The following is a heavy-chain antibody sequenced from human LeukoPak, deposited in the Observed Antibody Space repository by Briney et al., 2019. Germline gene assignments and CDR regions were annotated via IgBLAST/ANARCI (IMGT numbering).Heavy chain of an antibody. CDR2: IYWNDDK. CDR3: AHDVVVPAAIEIGRRYDAFDI. J-gene: IGHJ3*02. Sequence: SGPTLVKPTQTLTLTCTFSGFSLSTSGVGVGWIRQPPGKALEWLALIYWNDDKRYSPSLKSRLTITKDTSKNQVVLTMTNMDPVDTATYYCAHDVVVPAAIEIGRRYDAFDIWGQGTMVTVSS. D-gene: IGHD2-2*02. CDR1: GFSLSTSGVG. V-gene: IGHV2-5*01.